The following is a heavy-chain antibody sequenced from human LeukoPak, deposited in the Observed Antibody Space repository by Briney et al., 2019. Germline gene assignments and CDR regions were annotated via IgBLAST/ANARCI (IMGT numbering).Heavy chain of an antibody. J-gene: IGHJ4*02. Sequence: PSETLSLTCTVSGGSISSYYWSWIRQPPGKGLEWIGYIYHSGSTYYNPSLKSRVTISVDRSKNQFSLKLSSVTAADTAVYYCARFIVGATSAFDYWGQGTLVTVSS. CDR1: GGSISSYY. V-gene: IGHV4-59*12. D-gene: IGHD1-26*01. CDR2: IYHSGST. CDR3: ARFIVGATSAFDY.